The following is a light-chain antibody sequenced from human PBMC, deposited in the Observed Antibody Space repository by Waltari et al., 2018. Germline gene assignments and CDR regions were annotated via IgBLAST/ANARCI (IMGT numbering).Light chain of an antibody. CDR1: SGSLSTTSY. V-gene: IGLV8-61*01. CDR2: TAN. J-gene: IGLJ3*02. CDR3: ALYMGSGIWV. Sequence: QTVVTQERSLSVSPGGTVTLTCALSSGSLSTTSYATWYQQTPGQAPRTLVYTANARSSGVPDRFSGSILGNTAALTITGAQADDESDYYCALYMGSGIWVFGGGTRLTVL.